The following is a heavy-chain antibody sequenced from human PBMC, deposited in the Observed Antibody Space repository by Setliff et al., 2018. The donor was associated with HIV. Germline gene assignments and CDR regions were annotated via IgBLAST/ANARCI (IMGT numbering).Heavy chain of an antibody. CDR2: IYPGDSVT. CDR3: IRRRRAPGTEDLEAV. V-gene: IGHV5-51*01. Sequence: GESLKISCKGSGYSFTSYWIGWVRQMPGKGLEWIGVIYPGDSVTRYGPSFQGQVFISADRSITTAYLEWSSLKPSDTAMYYCIRRRRAPGTEDLEAVWGQGTLVTAPQ. D-gene: IGHD1-26*01. J-gene: IGHJ4*02. CDR1: GYSFTSYW.